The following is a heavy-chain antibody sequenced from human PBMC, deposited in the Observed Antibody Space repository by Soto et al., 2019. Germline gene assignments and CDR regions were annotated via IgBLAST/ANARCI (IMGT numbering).Heavy chain of an antibody. CDR3: ARDHIITIFGVAYPDY. D-gene: IGHD3-3*01. CDR1: GFTFSSYS. Sequence: GGSLRLSCAASGFTFSSYSMNWVRQAPGKGLEWVSYISSSSSTIYYADSVKGRFTISRDNAKNSLYLQMNSLRAEDTAVYYCARDHIITIFGVAYPDYWGQGTLVTVSS. J-gene: IGHJ4*02. V-gene: IGHV3-48*01. CDR2: ISSSSSTI.